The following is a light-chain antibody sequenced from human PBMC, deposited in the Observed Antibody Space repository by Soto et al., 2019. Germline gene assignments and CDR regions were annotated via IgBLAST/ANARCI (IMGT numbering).Light chain of an antibody. CDR1: QSVSRY. V-gene: IGKV3-11*01. CDR3: QQYNNWPPDRT. J-gene: IGKJ1*01. Sequence: EIVLTQSPVTLSLSPGERATLSCRASQSVSRYLAWYQQKPGQAPRLLVYDASNRATGIPARFSGSGSGTDFTLTISSLEPEDFAVYYCQQYNNWPPDRTFGQGTKVEIK. CDR2: DAS.